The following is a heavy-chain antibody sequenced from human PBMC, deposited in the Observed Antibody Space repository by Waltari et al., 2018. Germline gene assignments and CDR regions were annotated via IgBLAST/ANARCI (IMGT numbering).Heavy chain of an antibody. J-gene: IGHJ4*02. Sequence: GWIRQPPGKGLEWIGSIYHSGSTYYNPSLKSRVTISVDTSKNQFSLKLSSVTAADTAVYYCARSDSSGSPEYFDYWGQGTLVTVSS. CDR2: IYHSGST. CDR3: ARSDSSGSPEYFDY. D-gene: IGHD6-19*01. V-gene: IGHV4-38-2*01.